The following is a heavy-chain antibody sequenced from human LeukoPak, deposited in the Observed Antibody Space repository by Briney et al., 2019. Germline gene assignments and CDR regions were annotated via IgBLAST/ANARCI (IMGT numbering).Heavy chain of an antibody. CDR3: ATVREALGAAGTWFDP. Sequence: SETLSLTCSVSGGSIRSNFWTWIRRPPGKGLEWIGYIHHSGGANYNPSPKSRVTMSVDTSNNQLSLKLSSVSAADTAIYYCATVREALGAAGTWFDPWGHGTLVTVSS. J-gene: IGHJ5*02. V-gene: IGHV4-59*01. CDR2: IHHSGGA. D-gene: IGHD6-13*01. CDR1: GGSIRSNF.